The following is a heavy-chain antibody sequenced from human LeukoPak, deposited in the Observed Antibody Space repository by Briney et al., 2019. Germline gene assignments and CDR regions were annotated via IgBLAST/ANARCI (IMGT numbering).Heavy chain of an antibody. CDR2: IYHSGST. CDR3: AREKPVAGIQLDY. D-gene: IGHD6-19*01. J-gene: IGHJ4*02. V-gene: IGHV4-30-2*01. CDR1: GGSISSGGYS. Sequence: SETLSLTCAVSGGSISSGGYSWSWIRQPPGKGLEWIGYIYHSGSTYYNPSLKSRVTISVDRSKNQFSLKLNSVTAADTAVYYCAREKPVAGIQLDYWGQGTLVTVSS.